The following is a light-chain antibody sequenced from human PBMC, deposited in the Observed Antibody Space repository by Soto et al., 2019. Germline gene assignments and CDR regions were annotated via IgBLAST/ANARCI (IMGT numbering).Light chain of an antibody. Sequence: QAVLTQPPSASETPGQTVTISCSGSSSNIGSNLVYWYHQFPGTAPRLLIHRNSQRPSGVPDRFSGSKSGTSASLAISGLRSEDEADYYCHSYDTILSGSVFGGGTKLTVL. V-gene: IGLV1-47*01. CDR2: RNS. J-gene: IGLJ2*01. CDR3: HSYDTILSGSV. CDR1: SSNIGSNL.